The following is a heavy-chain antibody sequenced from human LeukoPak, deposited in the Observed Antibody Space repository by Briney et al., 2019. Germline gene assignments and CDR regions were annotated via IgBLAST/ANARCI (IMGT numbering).Heavy chain of an antibody. CDR1: GGSISSYY. D-gene: IGHD2-2*01. V-gene: IGHV4-4*07. CDR2: IYTSGRT. J-gene: IGHJ5*02. Sequence: SETLSLTCTVSGGSISSYYWSWIRQPAGKGLEWIGRIYTSGRTNYNPSLKSRVTMSVDTSKNQFSLKLSSVTAADTAVYYCASGGAYCGSTSCDEGDSVTNWFDPWGQGTLVTVSS. CDR3: ASGGAYCGSTSCDEGDSVTNWFDP.